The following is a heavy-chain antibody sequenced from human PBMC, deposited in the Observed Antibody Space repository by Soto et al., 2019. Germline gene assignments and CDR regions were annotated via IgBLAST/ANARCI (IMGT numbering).Heavy chain of an antibody. CDR2: LSSDGNNK. V-gene: IGHV3-30-3*01. J-gene: IGHJ4*02. Sequence: QVQLVESGGGVVQPGRSLRLSCAASGFTFSNYPMHWVRQAPGKGLEWVAGLSSDGNNKHYADYAKGPFTISRDNSKNTMYLRMNSLRAEDAAVYYCARDLVSSRRNLGHNGVFYYWGQGTLVTVSS. D-gene: IGHD2-8*01. CDR3: ARDLVSSRRNLGHNGVFYY. CDR1: GFTFSNYP.